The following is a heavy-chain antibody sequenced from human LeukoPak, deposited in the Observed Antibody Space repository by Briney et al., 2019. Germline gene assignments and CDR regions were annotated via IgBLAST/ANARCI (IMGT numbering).Heavy chain of an antibody. D-gene: IGHD2-21*02. CDR2: IYPGDSDT. J-gene: IGHJ4*02. Sequence: GESLKISCKGSGYSFTSYWIGWLRQMPGKGLEWMGIIYPGDSDTRYSPSFQGQVTISADKSISTAYLQWSSLKASDTAMYYCARMAYCGGDCYFISTYYFDYWGQGTLVTVSS. CDR3: ARMAYCGGDCYFISTYYFDY. CDR1: GYSFTSYW. V-gene: IGHV5-51*01.